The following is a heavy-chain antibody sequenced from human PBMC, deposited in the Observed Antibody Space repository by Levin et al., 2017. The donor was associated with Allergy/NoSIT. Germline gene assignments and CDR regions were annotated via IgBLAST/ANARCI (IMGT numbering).Heavy chain of an antibody. CDR1: GGSISSGDYY. V-gene: IGHV4-30-4*01. Sequence: ASETLSLTCTVSGGSISSGDYYWSWIRQPPGKGLEWIGYIYYSGSTYYNPSLKSRVTISVDTSKNQFSLKLSSVTAADTAVYYCAQQQLVPVGVVTTVIQDAFDIWGQGTMVTVSS. D-gene: IGHD6-13*01. CDR3: AQQQLVPVGVVTTVIQDAFDI. CDR2: IYYSGST. J-gene: IGHJ3*02.